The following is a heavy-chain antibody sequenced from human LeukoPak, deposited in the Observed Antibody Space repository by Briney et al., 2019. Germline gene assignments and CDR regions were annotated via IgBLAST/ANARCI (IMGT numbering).Heavy chain of an antibody. V-gene: IGHV3-53*01. CDR3: AKSETTVNAYFDY. Sequence: GGSLRLSCAASGFTVSSSYMSWVRQAPGKGLEWVSVIYSGGSTYYADSVKGRFTISRDDSKNTLYLQMNSLRAEDTAVYYCAKSETTVNAYFDYWGQGTLVTVSS. CDR1: GFTVSSSY. J-gene: IGHJ4*02. CDR2: IYSGGST. D-gene: IGHD4-17*01.